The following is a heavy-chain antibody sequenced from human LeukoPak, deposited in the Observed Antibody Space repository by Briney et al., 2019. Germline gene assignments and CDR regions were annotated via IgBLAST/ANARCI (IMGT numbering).Heavy chain of an antibody. V-gene: IGHV4-39*07. J-gene: IGHJ6*03. CDR3: ARAPGSSGWYYYYYMDV. CDR2: IYYSGST. D-gene: IGHD6-19*01. CDR1: GGSISSSSYY. Sequence: SETLSLTCTVSGGSISSSSYYWGWIRQPPGKGLEWIGSIYYSGSTYYNPSLKSRVTISVDTSKNQFSLKLSSVTAADTAVYYCARAPGSSGWYYYYYMDVWGKGTTVTVSS.